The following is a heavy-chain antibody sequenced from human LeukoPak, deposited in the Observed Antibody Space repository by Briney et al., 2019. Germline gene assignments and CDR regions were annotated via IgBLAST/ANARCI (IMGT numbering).Heavy chain of an antibody. CDR2: INPSGST. V-gene: IGHV4-34*01. CDR3: ARGRHDITMIVVVMTSVSYYLDV. CDR1: GGSFIGYH. J-gene: IGHJ6*03. Sequence: SETLSLTCAVYGGSFIGYHWTWIRQSPGKGLEWIGDINPSGSTYYNPSLKSRLTISVDTSKNQFSLKLRSVTAADTAVYYCARGRHDITMIVVVMTSVSYYLDVWGKGTTVTVS. D-gene: IGHD3-22*01.